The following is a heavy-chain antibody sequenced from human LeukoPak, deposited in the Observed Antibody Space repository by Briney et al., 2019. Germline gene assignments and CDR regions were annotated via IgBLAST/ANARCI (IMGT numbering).Heavy chain of an antibody. CDR3: ASIAAVYYDSSA. J-gene: IGHJ5*02. D-gene: IGHD3-22*01. Sequence: SETLSLTCAAYGGSFSGYYWSWIRQPPGKGLEWIGEINHSGSTNYNPSLKSRVTISVDTSKNQFSLKLSSVTAADTAVYYCASIAAVYYDSSAWGQGTLVTVSS. V-gene: IGHV4-34*01. CDR2: INHSGST. CDR1: GGSFSGYY.